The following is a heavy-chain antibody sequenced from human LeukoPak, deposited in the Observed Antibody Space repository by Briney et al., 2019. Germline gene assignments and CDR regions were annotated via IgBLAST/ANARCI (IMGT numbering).Heavy chain of an antibody. CDR3: ATAIYYGSGSYAYYYYMDV. D-gene: IGHD3-10*01. CDR1: GYTLTELS. Sequence: ASVKVSCKVSGYTLTELSMHWVRQAHGEGLEWMGGFDPKDGETIYAQKFQGRVTMTEDTSTDTAYMGLSSLRSEDTAVYYCATAIYYGSGSYAYYYYMDVWGKGTTVTVSS. CDR2: FDPKDGET. V-gene: IGHV1-24*01. J-gene: IGHJ6*03.